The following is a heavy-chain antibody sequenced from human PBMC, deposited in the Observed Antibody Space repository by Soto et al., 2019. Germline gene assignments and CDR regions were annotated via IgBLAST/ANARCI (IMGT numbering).Heavy chain of an antibody. J-gene: IGHJ4*02. CDR1: GGSIISGHYY. CDR2: IYYSGST. V-gene: IGHV4-30-4*01. Sequence: SETLSLSFSVSGGSIISGHYYWSRIRQPPGKGLEWIGYIYYSGSTYYNPSLKSRVTISVDTSKNQLSLKLSSVTAADTAVYYCASYYDDSSGSGNWGQGTLVTVYS. CDR3: ASYYDDSSGSGN. D-gene: IGHD3-22*01.